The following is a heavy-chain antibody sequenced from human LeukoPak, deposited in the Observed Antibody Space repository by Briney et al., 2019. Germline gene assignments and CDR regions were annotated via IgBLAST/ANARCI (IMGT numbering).Heavy chain of an antibody. CDR2: IYPGDSDT. Sequence: GESLKISCKGSGYSFTSYWICWVRQMPGKGLEWMGIIYPGDSDTRYSPSFQGQVTISADKSISTAYLQWSSLKASDTAMYYCASQLEALAYRGGDCSNYFAYWGQGTLVTVSS. CDR3: ASQLEALAYRGGDCSNYFAY. CDR1: GYSFTSYW. J-gene: IGHJ4*02. D-gene: IGHD2-21*02. V-gene: IGHV5-51*01.